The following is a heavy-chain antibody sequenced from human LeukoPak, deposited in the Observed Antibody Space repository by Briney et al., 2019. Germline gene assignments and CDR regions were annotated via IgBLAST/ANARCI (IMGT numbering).Heavy chain of an antibody. V-gene: IGHV3-9*01. J-gene: IGHJ6*04. Sequence: GGSLRLSCAASGFTFDDYAMHWVRQAPGRGLEWVSSISWNSGSIGYADSVKGRFTISRDNAKNSLYLQMNSLRAEDTAVYYCAELGITMIGGVWGKGTTVTISS. CDR1: GFTFDDYA. CDR2: ISWNSGSI. CDR3: AELGITMIGGV. D-gene: IGHD3-10*02.